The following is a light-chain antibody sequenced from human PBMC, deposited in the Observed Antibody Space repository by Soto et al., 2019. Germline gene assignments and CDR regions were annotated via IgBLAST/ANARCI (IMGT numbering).Light chain of an antibody. J-gene: IGKJ1*01. CDR2: NAF. V-gene: IGKV1-16*01. CDR1: QTISNY. CDR3: QQYTNYPWT. Sequence: DIQMTQSPSSVSTSVGDRVTITCRASQTISNYLNWYQQKPGEAPKLLIYNAFSLQSGVASTFSGSGSGTEFTLTISSLQPDDFATYYCQQYTNYPWTFGQGTKVDIK.